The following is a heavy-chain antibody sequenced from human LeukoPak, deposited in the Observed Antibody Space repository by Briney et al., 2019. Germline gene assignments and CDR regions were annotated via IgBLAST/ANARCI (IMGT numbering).Heavy chain of an antibody. J-gene: IGHJ4*02. CDR2: INHSGST. CDR1: GGSFSGYY. Sequence: SETLSLTCAVYGGSFSGYYWSWVRQPPGKGLEWIGEINHSGSTNYNPSLMSRGTISVDTSKTQFSLKLSSVTAAETAVYYCARGLIYGYVWGSYRYLFDYWGQGTLVTVSS. D-gene: IGHD3-16*02. CDR3: ARGLIYGYVWGSYRYLFDY. V-gene: IGHV4-34*01.